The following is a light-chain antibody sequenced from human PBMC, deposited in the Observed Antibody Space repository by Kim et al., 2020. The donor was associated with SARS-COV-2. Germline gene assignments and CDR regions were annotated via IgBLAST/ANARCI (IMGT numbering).Light chain of an antibody. CDR1: SLRSYY. CDR2: GRN. V-gene: IGLV3-19*01. Sequence: SSELTQDPAVSVALGQTVRITCQGDSLRSYYATWYQQKPRQAPLLVIFGRNNRPSGIPDRFSGSTSGNTASLTIRGAQAEDDADFYCQSRDSGGNVVFGGGTQLTVL. J-gene: IGLJ2*01. CDR3: QSRDSGGNVV.